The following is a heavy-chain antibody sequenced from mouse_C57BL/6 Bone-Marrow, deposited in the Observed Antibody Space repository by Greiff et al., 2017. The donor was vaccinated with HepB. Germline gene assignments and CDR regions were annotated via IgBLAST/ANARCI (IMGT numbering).Heavy chain of an antibody. CDR2: INYDGSST. V-gene: IGHV5-16*01. D-gene: IGHD1-1*01. CDR1: GFTFSDYY. J-gene: IGHJ1*03. Sequence: EVKLVESEGGLVQPGSSMKLSCTASGFTFSDYYMAWVRQVPEKGLEWVANINYDGSSTYYLDSLKSRFIISRDNAKNILYLQMSSLKSEDTATYYCEREDNGSSYGWYFDVWGTGTTVTVSS. CDR3: EREDNGSSYGWYFDV.